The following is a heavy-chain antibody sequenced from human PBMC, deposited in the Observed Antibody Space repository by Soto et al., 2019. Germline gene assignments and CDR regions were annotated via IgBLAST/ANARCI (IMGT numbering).Heavy chain of an antibody. CDR2: MSWNGASL. V-gene: IGHV3-9*01. J-gene: IGHJ6*02. Sequence: EVQLVESGGGLVQPGRSLRLSCVASGFTFDDYAMHWVRQAPGKGLEWVSSMSWNGASLGYADSVKDRFTISRDNAKNSLYLQMNRLRPEDTALYFCAKDRTARTPYHGMDVWGQWTTVTVSS. CDR1: GFTFDDYA. CDR3: AKDRTARTPYHGMDV. D-gene: IGHD1-1*01.